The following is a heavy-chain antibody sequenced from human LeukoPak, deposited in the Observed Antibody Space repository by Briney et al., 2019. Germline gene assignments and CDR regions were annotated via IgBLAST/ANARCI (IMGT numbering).Heavy chain of an antibody. CDR3: ARDRVNYYGSGSYYNGLDY. J-gene: IGHJ4*02. V-gene: IGHV3-33*01. D-gene: IGHD3-10*01. CDR1: GFTFSSYA. CDR2: IWYDGSNK. Sequence: GGSLRLSCAASGFTFSSYAMHWVRQAPGKGLEWVAVIWYDGSNKYYADSVKGRFTISRDNSKNTLYLQMNSLRAEDTAVYYCARDRVNYYGSGSYYNGLDYWGQGTLVTVSS.